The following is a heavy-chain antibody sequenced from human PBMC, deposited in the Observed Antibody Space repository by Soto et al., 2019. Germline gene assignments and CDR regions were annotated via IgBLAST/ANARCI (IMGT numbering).Heavy chain of an antibody. CDR3: ARGPAGTLKYYYYGMDV. D-gene: IGHD1-1*01. Sequence: SVKVSCKASGGTFSSYAISWLRQAPGQGLEWMGGIIPIFGTANYAQKFQGRVTITADESTSTAYMELSSLRSEDTAVYYCARGPAGTLKYYYYGMDVWGQGTTVTVSS. J-gene: IGHJ6*02. CDR1: GGTFSSYA. V-gene: IGHV1-69*13. CDR2: IIPIFGTA.